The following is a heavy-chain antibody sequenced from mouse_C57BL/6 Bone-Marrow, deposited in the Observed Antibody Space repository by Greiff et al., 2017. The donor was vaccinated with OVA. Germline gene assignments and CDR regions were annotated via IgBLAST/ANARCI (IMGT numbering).Heavy chain of an antibody. Sequence: EVKVVESGPGLAKPSQTLSLTCSVTGYSITSDYWNWIRKFPGNKLEYMGYISYSGSTYYNPSLKSRISITRDTSKNQYYLQLNSVTTEDTATCYCARGRGFYGTFDYWGQGTTLTVSS. CDR1: GYSITSDY. V-gene: IGHV3-8*01. CDR3: ARGRGFYGTFDY. D-gene: IGHD1-1*01. J-gene: IGHJ2*01. CDR2: ISYSGST.